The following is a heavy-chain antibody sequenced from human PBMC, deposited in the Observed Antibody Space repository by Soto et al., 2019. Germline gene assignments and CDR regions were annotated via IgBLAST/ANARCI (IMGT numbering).Heavy chain of an antibody. CDR2: IYYSGST. J-gene: IGHJ4*02. D-gene: IGHD4-17*01. Sequence: SETLSLTCTVSGGSISSYYWSWIRQPPGKGLEWIGYIYYSGSTNYNPSLKSRVTISVDTSKNQFSLKLSSVTAADTAVYYCARDNYGDYFDYWGQGTLVTVSS. CDR1: GGSISSYY. CDR3: ARDNYGDYFDY. V-gene: IGHV4-59*01.